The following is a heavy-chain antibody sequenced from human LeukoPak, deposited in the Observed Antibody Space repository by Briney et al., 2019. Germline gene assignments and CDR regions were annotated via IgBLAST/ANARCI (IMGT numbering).Heavy chain of an antibody. CDR3: TTVVVTAINAFDI. D-gene: IGHD2-21*02. V-gene: IGHV3-23*01. J-gene: IGHJ3*02. CDR1: RFSFSTYA. Sequence: GGSLRLSCTTSRFSFSTYAMSWVRQAPGKGLEWVSTFTAGGNTYYADSVKGRFTISRDKSKNTLYLQMNSLGAEDTAVYYCTTVVVTAINAFDIWGQGTMVTVSS. CDR2: FTAGGNT.